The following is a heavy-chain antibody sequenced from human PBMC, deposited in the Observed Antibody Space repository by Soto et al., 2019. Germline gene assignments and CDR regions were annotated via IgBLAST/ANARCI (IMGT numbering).Heavy chain of an antibody. Sequence: ASVKVSCKSSGYTFNTYYLHWVRQAPGQGLEWMGMIHPSGGGSTYAQKFLGRVTMTMDSSTSTVFMELTSLRSADTAVYYCARGGHIAVVTDSFDSWGQ. V-gene: IGHV1-46*02. D-gene: IGHD2-21*02. CDR3: ARGGHIAVVTDSFDS. J-gene: IGHJ4*01. CDR2: IHPSGGGS. CDR1: GYTFNTYY.